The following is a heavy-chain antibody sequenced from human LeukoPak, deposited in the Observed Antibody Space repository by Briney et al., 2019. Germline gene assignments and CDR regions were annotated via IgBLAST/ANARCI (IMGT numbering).Heavy chain of an antibody. CDR3: ARDWTDDSSSWKINYYYGMDV. CDR2: INPSAGST. V-gene: IGHV1-46*01. Sequence: ASVTVSCKASGYTFTSYYMHWVRQAPGLGLEWMGIINPSAGSTNYAQKFQGRVTMTTDTSTSTAYMELRSLRSDDTAVYYCARDWTDDSSSWKINYYYGMDVWGQGTTVTVSS. CDR1: GYTFTSYY. D-gene: IGHD6-13*01. J-gene: IGHJ6*02.